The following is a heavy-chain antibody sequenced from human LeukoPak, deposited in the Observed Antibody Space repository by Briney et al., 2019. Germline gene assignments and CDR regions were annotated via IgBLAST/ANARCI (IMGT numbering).Heavy chain of an antibody. CDR3: AREANYYGSGSYFEGTFDY. J-gene: IGHJ4*02. D-gene: IGHD3-10*01. CDR1: GFTFSSYE. V-gene: IGHV3-48*03. Sequence: GGSLRLSCEASGFTFSSYEMNWVRQAPGKGLEWISYISYSGSSTYYSDSVKGRFTISRDNAKNSLYLQMNSLRAEDTAVYYCAREANYYGSGSYFEGTFDYWGQGSLVTVSS. CDR2: ISYSGSST.